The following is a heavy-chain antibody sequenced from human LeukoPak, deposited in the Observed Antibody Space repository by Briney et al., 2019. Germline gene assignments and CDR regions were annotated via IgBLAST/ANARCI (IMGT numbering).Heavy chain of an antibody. CDR1: GGSIGSYY. CDR3: ARDLPSYYFGSGNTFDP. Sequence: SETLSLTCTVSGGSIGSYYWSWIRQPAGKGLEWIGRIYTTGSTDYNSSLKSRVTMSVDTSKNKFSLKLTSVTAADSAVYYCARDLPSYYFGSGNTFDPWGQGTLVTVSS. D-gene: IGHD3-10*01. V-gene: IGHV4-4*07. J-gene: IGHJ5*02. CDR2: IYTTGST.